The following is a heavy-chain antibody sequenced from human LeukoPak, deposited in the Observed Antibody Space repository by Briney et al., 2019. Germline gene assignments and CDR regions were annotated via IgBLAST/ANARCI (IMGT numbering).Heavy chain of an antibody. CDR2: IRQDGSAK. V-gene: IGHV3-7*04. CDR1: GFTFSSYW. Sequence: PGGSLRLSCAASGFTFSSYWMSWVRQAPGKGLEWVPNIRQDGSAKYYVDSVKGRFTISRDNAKNSLYLQMSSLRTEDTAVYYCARTYYYDSSGYYYYTPGDYWGQGTLVTVSS. CDR3: ARTYYYDSSGYYYYTPGDY. D-gene: IGHD3-22*01. J-gene: IGHJ4*02.